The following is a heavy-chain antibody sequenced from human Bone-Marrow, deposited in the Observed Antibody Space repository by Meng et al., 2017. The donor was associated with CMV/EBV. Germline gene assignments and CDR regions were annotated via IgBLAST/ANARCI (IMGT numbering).Heavy chain of an antibody. CDR3: AKEHSYGFDNWYDP. CDR2: IWYDGSNK. D-gene: IGHD5-18*01. J-gene: IGHJ5*02. Sequence: GESLKISCAASGFTFSSYGMHWVRQAPGKGLEWVAVIWYDGSNKYYADSVKGRFTISRDNSKNTLYLQMNSLRAEDTAVYYCAKEHSYGFDNWYDPWGQGNLVNVAS. CDR1: GFTFSSYG. V-gene: IGHV3-33*06.